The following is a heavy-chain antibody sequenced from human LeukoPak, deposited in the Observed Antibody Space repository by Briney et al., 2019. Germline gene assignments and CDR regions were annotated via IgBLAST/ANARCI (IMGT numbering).Heavy chain of an antibody. Sequence: GSVKVSCEASGFTFTSYGISGVRQAPGQGREWMGWISVYNGNTNYAQKLQGRVTMTTDTSTSTAYMELRSLRSDDTAVYYCARSGYSGYDYLRAFDIWGQGTMVTVSS. CDR2: ISVYNGNT. D-gene: IGHD5-12*01. J-gene: IGHJ3*02. CDR1: GFTFTSYG. V-gene: IGHV1-18*01. CDR3: ARSGYSGYDYLRAFDI.